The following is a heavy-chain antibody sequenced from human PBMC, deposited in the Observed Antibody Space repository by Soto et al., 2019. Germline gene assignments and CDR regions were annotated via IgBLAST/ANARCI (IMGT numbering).Heavy chain of an antibody. CDR2: TRRKSDAYGT. D-gene: IGHD3-16*01. Sequence: EVQLVESGGGLVQPGGSLRLSCVVSGFTLSDHHMNWVRQAPGKGLEWLGRTRRKSDAYGTEYAASMKDRFTVSRDDSKNSVFLQMNSLXXXXTAMYYCVGESFYXXXDWGQGTXVXXSS. V-gene: IGHV3-72*01. J-gene: IGHJ4*02. CDR3: VGESFYXXXD. CDR1: GFTLSDHH.